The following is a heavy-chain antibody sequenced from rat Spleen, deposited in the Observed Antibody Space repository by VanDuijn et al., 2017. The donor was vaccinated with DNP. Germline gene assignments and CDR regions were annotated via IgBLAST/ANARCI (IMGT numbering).Heavy chain of an antibody. J-gene: IGHJ2*01. Sequence: VQLKESGPGLVRPSETLSLTCTVSGFSLTSYHVSWVRQPPGKGLEWIGHIRNSGSTTYNPSLKSRISITRDTSKNQFFLQLNSVTTEDTATYYCARLEFGGYTYYFDYWGQGVMVTVSS. CDR3: ARLEFGGYTYYFDY. CDR1: GFSLTSYH. V-gene: IGHV3-1*01. D-gene: IGHD1-11*01. CDR2: IRNSGST.